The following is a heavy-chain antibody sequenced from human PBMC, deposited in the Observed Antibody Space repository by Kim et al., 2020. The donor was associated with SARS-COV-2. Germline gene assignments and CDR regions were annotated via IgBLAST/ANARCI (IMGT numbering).Heavy chain of an antibody. CDR3: ARAGALGTKFDY. V-gene: IGHV4-30-2*04. D-gene: IGHD2-8*01. Sequence: NPATQRRVTRPVDPSKNQFSLKLSSVTAADTAVYYCARAGALGTKFDYWGQGALVTVSS. J-gene: IGHJ4*02.